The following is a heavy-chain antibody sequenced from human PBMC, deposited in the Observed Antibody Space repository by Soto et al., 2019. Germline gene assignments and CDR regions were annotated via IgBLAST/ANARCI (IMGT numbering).Heavy chain of an antibody. CDR2: MYSTGGT. Sequence: EVQVVESGGGLVQPGGSLRLSCAASGFSVNKDFMSWVRQAPGKGLEWVSTMYSTGGTDYADSVRGRFTISKDNSKNTLDLQMYSLRAEDTAVYYCESRVSGYLYWGQGTLVTVSS. CDR3: ESRVSGYLY. D-gene: IGHD3-16*02. V-gene: IGHV3-66*01. J-gene: IGHJ4*02. CDR1: GFSVNKDF.